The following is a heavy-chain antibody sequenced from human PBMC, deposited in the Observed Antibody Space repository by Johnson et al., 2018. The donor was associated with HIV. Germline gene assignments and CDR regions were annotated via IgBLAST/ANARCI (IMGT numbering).Heavy chain of an antibody. CDR2: ISGSGGST. V-gene: IGHV3-23*04. Sequence: VQLVESGGGVVRPGGSLRLSCAASGFTFDDYGMSWVRQAPGKGLEWVSAISGSGGSTYYADSVKGRFTISRDNSKNTLYLQMNSLRAEDTAVYYCANLRVSRHDAFDIWGQGTMVTVSS. CDR3: ANLRVSRHDAFDI. CDR1: GFTFDDYG. D-gene: IGHD3-3*02. J-gene: IGHJ3*02.